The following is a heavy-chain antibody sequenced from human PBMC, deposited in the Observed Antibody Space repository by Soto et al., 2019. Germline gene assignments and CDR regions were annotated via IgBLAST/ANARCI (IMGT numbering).Heavy chain of an antibody. CDR2: ISAYNGNT. J-gene: IGHJ4*02. Sequence: ASVKVSCKASGYTFTSYGISWVRQAPGQGLEWMGWISAYNGNTNYAQKLQGRVTMTTDTSTSTAYMELRSLRSDDTAVYYLEREGGNSDYLGFDYWGQGTLVTVSS. V-gene: IGHV1-18*01. CDR1: GYTFTSYG. CDR3: EREGGNSDYLGFDY. D-gene: IGHD3-22*01.